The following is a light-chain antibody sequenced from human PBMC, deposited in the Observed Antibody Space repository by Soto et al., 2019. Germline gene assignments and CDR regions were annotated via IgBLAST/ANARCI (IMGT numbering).Light chain of an antibody. V-gene: IGLV1-51*01. CDR3: ASWDTSLTVAI. J-gene: IGLJ2*01. CDR2: DND. Sequence: QSVLTQPPSVSAAPGQKVTISCSGSTSNVGTKHVSWYQQFPGTVPKVLIYDNDKRRSGIPDPFSGSRSGTTATLAITGLQSGDEADYYCASWDTSLTVAIFGGGTKLTVL. CDR1: TSNVGTKH.